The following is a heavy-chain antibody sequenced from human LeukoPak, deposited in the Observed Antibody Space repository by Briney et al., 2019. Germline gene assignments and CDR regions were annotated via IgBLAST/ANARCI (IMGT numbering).Heavy chain of an antibody. CDR2: ISGNGVTT. D-gene: IGHD4-23*01. CDR3: AKALYGGNTV. V-gene: IGHV3-23*01. CDR1: GGTFSTYA. Sequence: GGSLTLSCAASGGTFSTYARGWVRQAPGEGLGWVSSISGNGVTTYYAYPVKGRFTISSDNSKNPLSLQMNSLRAEHTALYYCAKALYGGNTVWGQGTLVTVSS. J-gene: IGHJ4*02.